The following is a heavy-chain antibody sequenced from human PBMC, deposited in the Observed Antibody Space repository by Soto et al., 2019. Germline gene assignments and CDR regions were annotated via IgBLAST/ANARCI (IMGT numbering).Heavy chain of an antibody. CDR1: GGTFSSYA. V-gene: IGHV1-69*13. J-gene: IGHJ6*02. Sequence: SVKVSCKASGGTFSSYAISWVRQAPGQGLEWMGGIIPIFGTANYAQKFQGRVTITADESTSTAYMELSSLRSEDTAVYYCARDRGIAAAIYYYYGMDVWGQGTTVTVSS. CDR2: IIPIFGTA. D-gene: IGHD6-13*01. CDR3: ARDRGIAAAIYYYYGMDV.